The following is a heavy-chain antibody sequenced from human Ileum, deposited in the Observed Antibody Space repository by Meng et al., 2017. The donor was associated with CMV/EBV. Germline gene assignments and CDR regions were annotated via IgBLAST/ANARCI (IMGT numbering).Heavy chain of an antibody. D-gene: IGHD5-12*01. CDR1: GFTFSNAW. CDR2: IKSKTDGGTT. Sequence: GESLKISCAASGFTFSNAWMSWVRQAPGKGLEWVGRIKSKTDGGTTDYAAPEKGRFTISRDDSKNTLYLQMNSLKTEDTAVYYCTTTQYSGYDTPYYFDYWGQGTLVTVSS. V-gene: IGHV3-15*01. J-gene: IGHJ4*02. CDR3: TTTQYSGYDTPYYFDY.